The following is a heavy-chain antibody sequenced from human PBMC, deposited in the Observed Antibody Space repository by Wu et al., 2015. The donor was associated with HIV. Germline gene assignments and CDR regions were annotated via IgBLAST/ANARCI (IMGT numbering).Heavy chain of an antibody. D-gene: IGHD3-16*01. J-gene: IGHJ4*02. CDR2: INPTRGNT. Sequence: QVQLVQSGAELKKPGASVKVPCKVSGYSFTAYYLHWVRQAPGQGLEWMGWINPTRGNTNLPPKFQGRVTMTRDTSISTVYMELSRLTSDDTAVYFCARDWAGFDYWGQGTLVTVSS. CDR3: ARDWAGFDY. CDR1: GYSFTAYY. V-gene: IGHV1-2*02.